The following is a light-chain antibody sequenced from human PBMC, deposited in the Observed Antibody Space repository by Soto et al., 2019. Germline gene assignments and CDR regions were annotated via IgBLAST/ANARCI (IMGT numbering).Light chain of an antibody. CDR3: QQLNSYPYT. J-gene: IGKJ2*01. CDR1: QSVASS. Sequence: EIVLTQSPATLSLSPGERATLSCRASQSVASSLAWYQQKPGQAPRLLIYDASNRATDIPARFSGSGSGTDFTLTISSLEPEDFATYYCQQLNSYPYTFGQGTKVEIK. CDR2: DAS. V-gene: IGKV3-11*01.